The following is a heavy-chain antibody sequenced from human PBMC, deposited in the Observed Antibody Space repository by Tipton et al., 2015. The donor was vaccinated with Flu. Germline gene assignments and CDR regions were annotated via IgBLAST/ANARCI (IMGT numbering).Heavy chain of an antibody. V-gene: IGHV4-34*01. Sequence: TLSLTCAVYGGSFSGYYWTYIRQPPGKGLEWIGEINHSGDTNYNPSLKSRVTISVDTSKNQFSLKLTSVTAADTAAYSCARALRTTGFDYWGQGTLVTVSS. D-gene: IGHD1-1*01. CDR1: GGSFSGYY. J-gene: IGHJ4*02. CDR3: ARALRTTGFDY. CDR2: INHSGDT.